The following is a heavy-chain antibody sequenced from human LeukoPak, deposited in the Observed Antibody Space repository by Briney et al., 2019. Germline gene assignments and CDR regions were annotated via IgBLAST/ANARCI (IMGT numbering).Heavy chain of an antibody. V-gene: IGHV3-23*01. CDR2: ISAGGSFT. CDR1: RFTFSTYV. Sequence: AGGSLRLSCAASRFTFSTYVMTWVRRAPGKGLEWVSSISAGGSFTYYADAVNGRFTISRDNSMNTLYLQMDSLRAEDTAVYHCAKVITTIGVVEASKKYYYMDVWGKGTTVTVSS. J-gene: IGHJ6*03. CDR3: AKVITTIGVVEASKKYYYMDV. D-gene: IGHD3-3*01.